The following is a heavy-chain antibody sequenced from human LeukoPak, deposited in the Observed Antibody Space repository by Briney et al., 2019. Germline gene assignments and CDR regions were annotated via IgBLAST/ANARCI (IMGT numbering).Heavy chain of an antibody. Sequence: ASVKVSCKASGYTFTSYYMHWVRQAPGQGLEWMGMINRSGGSTSYAQKLQGRVTMTRDTSTSTVYMELSSLRSEDTAVYYCARDQTDCSTTSCYKFHYGLDVWGQGTTVTVSS. D-gene: IGHD2-2*02. CDR2: INRSGGST. J-gene: IGHJ6*02. CDR1: GYTFTSYY. CDR3: ARDQTDCSTTSCYKFHYGLDV. V-gene: IGHV1-46*04.